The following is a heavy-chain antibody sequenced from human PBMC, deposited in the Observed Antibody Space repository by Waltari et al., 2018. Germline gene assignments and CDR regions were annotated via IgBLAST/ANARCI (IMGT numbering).Heavy chain of an antibody. CDR2: IDPRRRDT. CDR3: ARGPNTGAFDY. CDR1: GYTFTDYF. Sequence: QVQLVQSGAEVKKPGASVKVSCKASGYTFTDYFIHWMRQVPGQGLEWMGWIDPRRRDTSYAQNLKGRVTMTRDTSIGTIYMELSSLRSDDTAVYYCARGPNTGAFDYWGQGTLVTVSS. D-gene: IGHD2-8*02. J-gene: IGHJ4*02. V-gene: IGHV1-2*02.